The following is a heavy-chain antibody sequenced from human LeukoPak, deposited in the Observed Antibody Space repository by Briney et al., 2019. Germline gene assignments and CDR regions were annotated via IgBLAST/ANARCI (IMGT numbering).Heavy chain of an antibody. CDR2: INNDGSST. Sequence: GGSLRLSCAASGFTFSSYWMHWVRQAPGKGLVWVSRINNDGSSTSYADSVKGRFTISRDNAKNTLYLQMNSLRAEDTAVYYCARGGLYYYDSSDPRGDYWGQGTLVTVSS. D-gene: IGHD3-22*01. CDR1: GFTFSSYW. V-gene: IGHV3-74*01. J-gene: IGHJ4*02. CDR3: ARGGLYYYDSSDPRGDY.